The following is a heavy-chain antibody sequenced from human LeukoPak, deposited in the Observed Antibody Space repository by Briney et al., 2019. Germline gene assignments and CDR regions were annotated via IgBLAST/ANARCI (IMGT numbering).Heavy chain of an antibody. Sequence: GGSLRLSCAASGFTFSSYSMNWVRQAPGKGLEWVSSISSSSSYIYYADSVKGRFTISRDNAKNSLYLQMNSLRAEDTAVYYCAAAAGIYSGSYHPFDYWGQGTLVTVSS. CDR1: GFTFSSYS. CDR3: AAAAGIYSGSYHPFDY. CDR2: ISSSSSYI. V-gene: IGHV3-21*01. J-gene: IGHJ4*02. D-gene: IGHD1-26*01.